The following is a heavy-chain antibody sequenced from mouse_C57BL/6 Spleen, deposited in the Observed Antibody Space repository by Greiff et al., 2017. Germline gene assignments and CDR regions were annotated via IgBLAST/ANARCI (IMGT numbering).Heavy chain of an antibody. CDR1: GYTFTSYW. Sequence: VQLQQPGAELVRPGTSVKLSCKASGYTFTSYWMHWVKQRPGQGLEWIGVIDPSDSYTNYNQKFKGKATLTVDTSSSTAYMQLSSLTSEDSAVYYCARNRDDGYLYDAMDYWGQGTSVTVSS. CDR2: IDPSDSYT. V-gene: IGHV1-59*01. J-gene: IGHJ4*01. CDR3: ARNRDDGYLYDAMDY. D-gene: IGHD2-3*01.